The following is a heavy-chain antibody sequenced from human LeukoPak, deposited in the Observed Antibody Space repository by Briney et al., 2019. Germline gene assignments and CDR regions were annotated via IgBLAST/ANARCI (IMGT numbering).Heavy chain of an antibody. Sequence: GGSLRLSCAASGFTFSSYGMHWVRQAPGKGLEWVAVISYDGSNKYYAVSVKGRFTISRDNSKNTLYLQMNSLRAEDTAVYYCASNSGSENWGQGTLVTVSS. CDR1: GFTFSSYG. J-gene: IGHJ4*02. CDR3: ASNSGSEN. CDR2: ISYDGSNK. V-gene: IGHV3-30*03. D-gene: IGHD1-26*01.